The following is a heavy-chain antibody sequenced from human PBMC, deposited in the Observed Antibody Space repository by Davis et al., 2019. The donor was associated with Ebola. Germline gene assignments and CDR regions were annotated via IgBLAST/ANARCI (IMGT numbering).Heavy chain of an antibody. CDR2: ISSSSSYI. Sequence: GESLKTSCAASGFTFSSYSMNWVRQAPGKGLEWVSFISSSSSYIYYADSVKGRFTISRDNAKNSLYLQMNRLRAEDTAVYYCARGEIVVITTLVDYWGQGTLVTVSS. V-gene: IGHV3-21*01. CDR3: ARGEIVVITTLVDY. CDR1: GFTFSSYS. D-gene: IGHD3-22*01. J-gene: IGHJ4*02.